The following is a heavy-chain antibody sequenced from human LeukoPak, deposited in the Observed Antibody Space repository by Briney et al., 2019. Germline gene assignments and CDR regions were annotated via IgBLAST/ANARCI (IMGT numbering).Heavy chain of an antibody. D-gene: IGHD3-16*01. Sequence: QPGGSLRLSCAASGFTVSSNYMSWVRQAPGKGLEWVSAISGSGGSTYYADSVKGRFTISRDNSKNTLYLQMNSLRAEDTAVYYCAKCGFGELTAWGQGTLVTVSS. CDR2: ISGSGGST. J-gene: IGHJ5*02. CDR3: AKCGFGELTA. CDR1: GFTVSSNY. V-gene: IGHV3-23*01.